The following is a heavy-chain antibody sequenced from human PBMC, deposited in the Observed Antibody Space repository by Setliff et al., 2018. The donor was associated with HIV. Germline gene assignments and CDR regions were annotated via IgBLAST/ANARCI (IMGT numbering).Heavy chain of an antibody. CDR1: XXXISSSSYY. V-gene: IGHV4-39*01. Sequence: LTCNVSXXXISSSSYYWFWIRQPPGKGLGWIGSIFYSGSTYYNPSLKSRLTISVDTXXTQFSPKLRSVTAAATAVSSCARLAXQSIFDWLSPHAFDIXAXGTMVTVSS. CDR2: IFYSGST. J-gene: IGHJ3*02. CDR3: ARLAXQSIFDWLSPHAFDI. D-gene: IGHD3-9*01.